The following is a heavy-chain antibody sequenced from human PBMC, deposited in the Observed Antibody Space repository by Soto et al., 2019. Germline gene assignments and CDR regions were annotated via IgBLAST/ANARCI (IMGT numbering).Heavy chain of an antibody. CDR2: TKQDGSEK. CDR1: GFTLSSYG. D-gene: IGHD1-26*01. CDR3: ARDLVNL. J-gene: IGHJ2*01. V-gene: IGHV3-7*01. Sequence: GGSRRLSWAPSGFTLSSYGMSWLRQAPGKGLEWLATTKQDGSEKHYVDSVKGRFTISRDNAKNSLYLQMNSLRAEDTAVYYCARDLVNLWGRGTLVTVSS.